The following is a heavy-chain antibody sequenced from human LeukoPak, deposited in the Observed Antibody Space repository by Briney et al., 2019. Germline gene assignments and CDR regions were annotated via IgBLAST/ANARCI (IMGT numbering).Heavy chain of an antibody. D-gene: IGHD2-2*01. CDR3: ARHHPPGGHCTTTTCYGRSGRFDP. CDR1: GGSIYSPIYH. V-gene: IGHV4-39*01. CDR2: FYYGGST. Sequence: PSETLSLTCTVSGGSIYSPIYHWGWVSQPPGKGLEWIGSFYYGGSTYYNSSLMSRVTVFVDPSKNLFSLKLSSVTASDTAVYFCARHHPPGGHCTTTTCYGRSGRFDPWGQGTLVTVSS. J-gene: IGHJ5*02.